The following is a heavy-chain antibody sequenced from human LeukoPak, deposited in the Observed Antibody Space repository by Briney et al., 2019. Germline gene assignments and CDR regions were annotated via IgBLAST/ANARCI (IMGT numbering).Heavy chain of an antibody. CDR3: ARARGYCSSTSCYLDY. Sequence: APVKVSCKASGYTFTSYGISWVRQAPGQGLEWMGWISAYNGNTNYAQKLQGRVTMTTDTSTSTAYMELRSLRSDDTAVYYCARARGYCSSTSCYLDYWGQGTLVTVSS. V-gene: IGHV1-18*01. J-gene: IGHJ4*02. D-gene: IGHD2-2*01. CDR1: GYTFTSYG. CDR2: ISAYNGNT.